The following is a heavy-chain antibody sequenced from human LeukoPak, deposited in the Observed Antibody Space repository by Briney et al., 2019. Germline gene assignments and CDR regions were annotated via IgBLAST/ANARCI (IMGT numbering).Heavy chain of an antibody. Sequence: ASVKVSYKASGYTFTGYYMHWVRQAPGQGLEWMGWINPNSGGTNYAQKFQGRVTMTRDTSISTAYMELSRLRSDDTAVYYCARGHSSSWYDYFDYWGQGTLVTVSS. CDR1: GYTFTGYY. CDR3: ARGHSSSWYDYFDY. D-gene: IGHD6-13*01. CDR2: INPNSGGT. J-gene: IGHJ4*02. V-gene: IGHV1-2*02.